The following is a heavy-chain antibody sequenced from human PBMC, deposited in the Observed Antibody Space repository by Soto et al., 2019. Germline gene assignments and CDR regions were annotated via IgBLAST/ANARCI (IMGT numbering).Heavy chain of an antibody. CDR1: GGSISSGDYY. CDR3: ARDHPGSSHFDY. CDR2: IDYSGST. D-gene: IGHD3-10*01. J-gene: IGHJ4*02. V-gene: IGHV4-30-4*02. Sequence: PSETLSLTCTVSGGSISSGDYYWSWIRQPPGKGLEWIGYIDYSGSTYYNPSLRSRLTISVDTSKNQFSLKLSSVTAADTAVYYCARDHPGSSHFDYWGQGTLVTVSS.